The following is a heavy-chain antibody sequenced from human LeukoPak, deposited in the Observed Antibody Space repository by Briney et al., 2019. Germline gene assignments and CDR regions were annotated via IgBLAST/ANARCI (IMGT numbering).Heavy chain of an antibody. CDR2: ISGSGGST. CDR1: GFTFSNYA. D-gene: IGHD2-8*01. CDR3: AKARCTDDTCYYRVWYFDY. Sequence: GGSLRLSCAASGFTFSNYAMTWVRQAPGKGLELVSGISGSGGSTYYADSVKGRFIISRDNSKNTLYLHMNSLTAEDTAIYYCAKARCTDDTCYYRVWYFDYWGQGTLVTVSS. J-gene: IGHJ4*02. V-gene: IGHV3-23*01.